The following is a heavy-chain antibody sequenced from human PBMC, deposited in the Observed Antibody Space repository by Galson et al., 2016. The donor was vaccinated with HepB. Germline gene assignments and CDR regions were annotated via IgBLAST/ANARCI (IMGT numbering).Heavy chain of an antibody. CDR2: SSGSGGGT. CDR3: AKGGTGSGSFWAGN. V-gene: IGHV3-23*01. D-gene: IGHD3-10*01. Sequence: SLRLSCAASGFSISSYAMSWVRQAPGKGLEWVSGSSGSGGGTHYADSVKGWFSISRDNSKNALYLQMNSLRADDTAVYHCAKGGTGSGSFWAGNWGQGILVTVSS. J-gene: IGHJ4*02. CDR1: GFSISSYA.